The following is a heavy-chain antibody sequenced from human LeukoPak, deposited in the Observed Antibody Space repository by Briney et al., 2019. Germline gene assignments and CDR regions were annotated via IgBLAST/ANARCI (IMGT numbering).Heavy chain of an antibody. CDR2: IYHSGST. D-gene: IGHD5-12*01. V-gene: IGHV4-59*01. CDR1: GGSISTYY. J-gene: IGHJ4*02. Sequence: SETLSLTCTLSGGSISTYYWSWIRQPPGKGLEWIGYIYHSGSTDYNPSLKSRVTMSVDTSKNQFSLKLSSVTAADTAVYYCARGGGYASPIGYWGQGALVTVSS. CDR3: ARGGGYASPIGY.